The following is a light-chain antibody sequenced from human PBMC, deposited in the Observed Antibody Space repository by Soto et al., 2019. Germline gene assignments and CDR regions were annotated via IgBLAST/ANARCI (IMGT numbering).Light chain of an antibody. V-gene: IGKV1-39*01. J-gene: IGKJ5*01. Sequence: DIQMTQSPSSLSASVGDRVTITCRASQSIRSYLNWYQQKPGKAPKLLIYAASSLQSGVPSRFSGSGSGTDFTLTISNLQPEDFATYYCQQSYNTPSTFGQGTRLEIK. CDR3: QQSYNTPST. CDR2: AAS. CDR1: QSIRSY.